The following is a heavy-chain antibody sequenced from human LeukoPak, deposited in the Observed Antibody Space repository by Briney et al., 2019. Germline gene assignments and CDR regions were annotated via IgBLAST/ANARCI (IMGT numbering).Heavy chain of an antibody. V-gene: IGHV3-21*01. CDR3: ARVLPAPVDYYYMDV. Sequence: GGSLRLSCAASGFTFSSYSMNWVRQAPGKGLECVSSISSSRSYKYYADSLKGRFTIPRDNAKNSLYLQMNSLTAEDTAVYYCARVLPAPVDYYYMDVWGKGSTVTVSS. CDR1: GFTFSSYS. J-gene: IGHJ6*03. CDR2: ISSSRSYK. D-gene: IGHD2-2*01.